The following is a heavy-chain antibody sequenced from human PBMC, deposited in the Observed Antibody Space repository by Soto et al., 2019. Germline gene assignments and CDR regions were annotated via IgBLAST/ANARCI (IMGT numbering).Heavy chain of an antibody. D-gene: IGHD2-8*01. CDR1: GYRFTTYQ. CDR3: ARGHSTDCSNGVCSFFYNHDMDV. V-gene: IGHV1-46*01. CDR2: INPSGGST. J-gene: IGHJ6*02. Sequence: GASVKVSCKPSGYRFTTYQMDWVRQAPGQGLDWTGRINPSGGSTSYAQRFQGRGTMTRDTSTSTVYMELTRLRSDDTAVYFCARGHSTDCSNGVCSFFYNHDMDVWGQGTTVTVSS.